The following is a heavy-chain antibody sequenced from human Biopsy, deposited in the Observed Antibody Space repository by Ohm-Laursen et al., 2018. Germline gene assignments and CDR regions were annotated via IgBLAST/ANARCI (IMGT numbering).Heavy chain of an antibody. J-gene: IGHJ4*02. Sequence: TLSLTCAVYGESFNGYYWSWIRQTPGKGLEWIGEVSHSGSTNYNPSLKSRVTISVDTSKNQFSLKLSSATAADTAVFYCARHGSQGYCTGGSCVDYWGQGALVTVSS. V-gene: IGHV4-34*01. CDR2: VSHSGST. CDR3: ARHGSQGYCTGGSCVDY. CDR1: GESFNGYY. D-gene: IGHD2-15*01.